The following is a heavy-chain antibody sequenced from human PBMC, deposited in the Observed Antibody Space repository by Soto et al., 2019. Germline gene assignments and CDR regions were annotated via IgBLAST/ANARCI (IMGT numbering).Heavy chain of an antibody. D-gene: IGHD2-21*02. J-gene: IGHJ6*02. V-gene: IGHV1-69*13. CDR2: IIPMFDST. CDR3: ARRVVVTSVRDIAYYYYGLDV. CDR1: GGTFSSYA. Sequence: SVKVSCKAFGGTFSSYAICWVRQAPGQGLEWMGGIIPMFDSTNYAQKFQGRVTITADESTSTAFMELSSLRPEDTAVYYCARRVVVTSVRDIAYYYYGLDVWGQGTTVTVSS.